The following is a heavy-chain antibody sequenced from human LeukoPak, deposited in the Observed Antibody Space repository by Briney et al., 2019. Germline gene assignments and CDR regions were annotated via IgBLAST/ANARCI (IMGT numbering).Heavy chain of an antibody. J-gene: IGHJ4*02. V-gene: IGHV4-4*02. CDR1: GGSITNTNY. CDR3: AREGGPYRPLDY. CDR2: VNLQGST. Sequence: PSGTLSLTCGVSGGSITNTNYWTWVRQPPGKGLEWIGEVNLQGSTNYNPSLMGRVAISVESAENHICVQMNTGTAADTAVYYCAREGGPYRPLDYSGQGTLVTVSS.